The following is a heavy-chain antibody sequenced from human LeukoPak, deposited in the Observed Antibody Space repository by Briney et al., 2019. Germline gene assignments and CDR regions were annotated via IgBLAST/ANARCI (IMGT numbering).Heavy chain of an antibody. CDR1: GGSFSSEA. Sequence: PVKVSCKAFGGSFSSEAISWVRQAPGQGLEWMGGIIPIFGTANYAQKFQGRVTITTDESTSTAYMEVSSLRSEDTAVYYCGRKAGDCGGGSCYSIDYWGQGTLVTVSS. CDR3: GRKAGDCGGGSCYSIDY. J-gene: IGHJ4*02. D-gene: IGHD2-15*01. V-gene: IGHV1-69*05. CDR2: IIPIFGTA.